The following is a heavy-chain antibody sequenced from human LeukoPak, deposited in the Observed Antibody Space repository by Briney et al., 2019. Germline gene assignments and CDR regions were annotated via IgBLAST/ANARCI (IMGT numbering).Heavy chain of an antibody. CDR2: INPNSGGT. CDR1: GYTFTGYY. D-gene: IGHD5-18*01. Sequence: ASVTVSCKASGYTFTGYYMHWVRQAPGQGLEWMGWINPNSGGTNYAQKFQGRVTMTRDTSISTAYMELSRLRSDDTAVYYCARGQRGYSYGPEDGMDVWGQGTTVTVSS. J-gene: IGHJ6*02. CDR3: ARGQRGYSYGPEDGMDV. V-gene: IGHV1-2*02.